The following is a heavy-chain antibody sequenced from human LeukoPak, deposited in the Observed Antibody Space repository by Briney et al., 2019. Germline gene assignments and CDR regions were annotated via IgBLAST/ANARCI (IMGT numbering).Heavy chain of an antibody. CDR2: INPNSGGT. Sequence: ASVKVSCKASGYTFTGYYIQWVRQAPGQGLEWMGWINPNSGGTNYAQNFQGRVTMTRDTSISTAYMELSRLKSDDTAVYYCARGLTVTPIDYWGQGTLVTVSS. CDR3: ARGLTVTPIDY. D-gene: IGHD4-17*01. CDR1: GYTFTGYY. J-gene: IGHJ4*02. V-gene: IGHV1-2*02.